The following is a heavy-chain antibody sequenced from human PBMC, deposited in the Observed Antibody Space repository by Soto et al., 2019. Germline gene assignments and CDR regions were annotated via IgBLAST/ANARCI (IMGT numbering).Heavy chain of an antibody. CDR1: GGTFSSYA. J-gene: IGHJ4*02. Sequence: SVKVSCKASGGTFSSYAISWVRQAPGQGLEWMGGIIPIFGTANYAQKFQGRVTITADESTSTAYMELSSLRSEDTAVYYCARGSYYDYVWGSSLVYWGQGTLVTVSS. D-gene: IGHD3-16*01. CDR3: ARGSYYDYVWGSSLVY. V-gene: IGHV1-69*13. CDR2: IIPIFGTA.